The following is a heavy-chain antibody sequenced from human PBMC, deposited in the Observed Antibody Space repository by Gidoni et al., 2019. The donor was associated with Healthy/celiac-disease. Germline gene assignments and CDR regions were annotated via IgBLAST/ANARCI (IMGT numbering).Heavy chain of an antibody. CDR3: AKYGDYYGSGRSSDRYYYYYGMDV. CDR1: GFTFRSYA. J-gene: IGHJ6*02. CDR2: ISGSGGST. Sequence: EVQLLESGGGLVQPGGSLRLSCAASGFTFRSYAMSWVRPAPGKGLEWVSAISGSGGSTYYADSVKGRFTISRDNSKNTLYLQMNSLRAEDTAVYYCAKYGDYYGSGRSSDRYYYYYGMDVWGQGTTVTVSS. D-gene: IGHD3-10*01. V-gene: IGHV3-23*01.